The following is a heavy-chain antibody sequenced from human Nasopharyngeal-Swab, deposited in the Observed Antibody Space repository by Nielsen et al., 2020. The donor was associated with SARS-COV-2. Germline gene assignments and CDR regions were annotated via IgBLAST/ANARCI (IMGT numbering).Heavy chain of an antibody. V-gene: IGHV3-53*01. J-gene: IGHJ1*01. D-gene: IGHD6-13*01. Sequence: VRQAPGKGLEWVSVIYSGGSTYYADSVKGRFTISRDNSKNTLYLQMNSLRAEDTAVYYCASPWAYSSSWYSYFRHWGQGTLVTVSS. CDR2: IYSGGST. CDR3: ASPWAYSSSWYSYFRH.